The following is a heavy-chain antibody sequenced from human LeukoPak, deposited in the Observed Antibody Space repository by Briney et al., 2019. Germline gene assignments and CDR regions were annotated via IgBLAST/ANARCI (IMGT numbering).Heavy chain of an antibody. Sequence: ASVKVSCKASGYTFTSYGISWVRQAPGQGLEWMGWISLYNDNTNYAENLQDRVTMTTDTSTTTAYMELRSLRSDDTAVYYCARGRAMASEIDYWGQGTLVTVPS. D-gene: IGHD5-18*01. J-gene: IGHJ4*02. CDR2: ISLYNDNT. CDR3: ARGRAMASEIDY. CDR1: GYTFTSYG. V-gene: IGHV1-18*04.